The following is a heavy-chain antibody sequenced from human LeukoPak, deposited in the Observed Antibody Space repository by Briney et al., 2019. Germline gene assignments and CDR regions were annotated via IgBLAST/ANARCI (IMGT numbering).Heavy chain of an antibody. CDR2: LRSDGSHK. CDR1: GFIFSSYG. CDR3: ARDPYSGSYGDYYYYYMDV. D-gene: IGHD1-26*01. J-gene: IGHJ6*03. Sequence: PGGSLRLSCAASGFIFSSYGMHWVRQAPGKGLEWVAFLRSDGSHKCYADSVKGRFTISRDNAKNSLYLQMNSLRAEDTAVYYCARDPYSGSYGDYYYYYMDVWGKGTTVTISS. V-gene: IGHV3-30*02.